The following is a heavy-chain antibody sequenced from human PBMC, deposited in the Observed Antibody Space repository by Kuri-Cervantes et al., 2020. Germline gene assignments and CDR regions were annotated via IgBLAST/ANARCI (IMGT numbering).Heavy chain of an antibody. CDR2: INRDSGGS. CDR1: GYTFTDYY. D-gene: IGHD3-10*01. Sequence: ASVKVSCKASGYTFTDYYIHWVRQAPGQGLQWMGWINRDSGGSNYGEKFQGRVTMTRDTSISTAYMELSRLRSDDTAVYYCASRYGSGSYPNWFDPWGQGTLVTVSS. J-gene: IGHJ5*02. CDR3: ASRYGSGSYPNWFDP. V-gene: IGHV1-2*02.